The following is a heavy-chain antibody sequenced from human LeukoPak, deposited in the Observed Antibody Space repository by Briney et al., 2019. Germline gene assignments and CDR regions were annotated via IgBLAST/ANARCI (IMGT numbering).Heavy chain of an antibody. CDR1: GGSISSSSYY. V-gene: IGHV4-39*01. CDR2: IYYSGST. Sequence: PSETLSLTCTVSGGSISSSSYYWGWIRQPPGKGLEWIGSIYYSGSTYYNPSLKSRVTISVDTSKNQFSLKLGSVTAADTAVYYCARGSWYFDYWGQGTLVTVSS. J-gene: IGHJ4*02. D-gene: IGHD1-26*01. CDR3: ARGSWYFDY.